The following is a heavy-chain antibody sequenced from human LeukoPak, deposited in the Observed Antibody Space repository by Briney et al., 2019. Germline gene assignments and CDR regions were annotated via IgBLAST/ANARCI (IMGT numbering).Heavy chain of an antibody. D-gene: IGHD2-2*01. CDR3: ARAKSQDCSIANCQEWFDS. J-gene: IGHJ5*01. V-gene: IGHV1-2*02. CDR2: LNPNSGGT. CDR1: GYSFTAYY. Sequence: ASVKVSCKASGYSFTAYYINWVRQAPGQGLEWMGWLNPNSGGTNYAQKFQGRVTMTRDTSISTAYMEVSRLRSDDTAVYYCARAKSQDCSIANCQEWFDSWGQGTLVTVSS.